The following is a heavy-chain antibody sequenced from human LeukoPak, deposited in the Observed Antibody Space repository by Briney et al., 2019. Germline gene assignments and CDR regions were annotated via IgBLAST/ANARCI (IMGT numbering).Heavy chain of an antibody. CDR3: AASNWFDW. CDR2: IKEDGSEK. Sequence: PGGSLRLSCAASGFTFSTYLMMWVRQAPGKGLEGVANIKEDGSEKYYVDSVKGRFTISKDNAKNSLYLQMNSLRAEDTAVYYCAASNWFDWWGQGTLVTVSS. J-gene: IGHJ4*02. D-gene: IGHD4-11*01. CDR1: GFTFSTYL. V-gene: IGHV3-7*01.